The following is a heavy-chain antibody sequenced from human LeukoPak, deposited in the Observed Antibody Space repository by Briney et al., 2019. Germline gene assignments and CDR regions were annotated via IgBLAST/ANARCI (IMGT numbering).Heavy chain of an antibody. CDR3: ARGRGTTMVRGVITNYFDL. CDR1: VYTFTAHY. CDR2: INPNSGGT. J-gene: IGHJ2*01. D-gene: IGHD3-10*01. V-gene: IGHV1-2*02. Sequence: ASVKVSCRASVYTFTAHYIHWVRQAPGQGLEWMGWINPNSGGTNYAQKFLGSVTMTGDTSINTAFMELGRLRSDDTAIYYCARGRGTTMVRGVITNYFDLWGRGSLVTVSS.